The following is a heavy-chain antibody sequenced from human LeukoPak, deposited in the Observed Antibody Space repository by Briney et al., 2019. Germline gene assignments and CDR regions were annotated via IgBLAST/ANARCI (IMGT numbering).Heavy chain of an antibody. CDR2: IIPIFGTA. Sequence: SVKVSCKASGGTFSSYAISWVRQAPGQGLEWMGGIIPIFGTANYAQKFQGRVTMTRDTSTSTVYMELSSLRSEDTAVYYCARAYDILTGSFDYWGQGTLVTVSS. CDR1: GGTFSSYA. D-gene: IGHD3-9*01. CDR3: ARAYDILTGSFDY. J-gene: IGHJ4*02. V-gene: IGHV1-69*05.